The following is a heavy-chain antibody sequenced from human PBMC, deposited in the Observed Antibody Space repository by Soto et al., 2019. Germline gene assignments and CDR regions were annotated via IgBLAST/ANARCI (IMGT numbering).Heavy chain of an antibody. J-gene: IGHJ4*02. CDR3: AVVDYCSSTSCDEIDY. CDR2: ISGSGGST. CDR1: GFTFSSYA. V-gene: IGHV3-23*01. D-gene: IGHD2-2*01. Sequence: GGSLRLSCAASGFTFSSYAMSWVRQAPGKGLEWVSAISGSGGSTYYADSVKGRFTISRDNSKNTLYLQMNSLRAEDTAVYYCAVVDYCSSTSCDEIDYWGQGTLVTVSS.